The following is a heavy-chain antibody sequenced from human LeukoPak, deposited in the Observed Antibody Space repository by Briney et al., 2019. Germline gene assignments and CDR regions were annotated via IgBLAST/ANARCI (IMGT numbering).Heavy chain of an antibody. J-gene: IGHJ4*02. CDR1: GFTFSSYA. CDR2: ISGSGGST. CDR3: ARSPRLGYDASRDY. V-gene: IGHV3-23*01. D-gene: IGHD5-12*01. Sequence: PGGSLRLSCAASGFTFSSYAMSWVRQAPGKGLEWVSAISGSGGSTYYADSVKGRFTISRDNSKNTLYLQMNSLRAEDTAVYYCARSPRLGYDASRDYWGQGTLVTVSS.